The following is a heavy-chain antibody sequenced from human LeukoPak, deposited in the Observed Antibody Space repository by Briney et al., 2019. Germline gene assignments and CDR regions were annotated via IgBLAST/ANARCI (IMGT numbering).Heavy chain of an antibody. CDR2: LFITRIT. CDR3: VGQGYDYGAFNA. J-gene: IGHJ4*02. V-gene: IGHV4-4*07. D-gene: IGHD5-12*01. Sequence: SETLSLTSALSGDSITGCYWTFIPQSAGEGLEWIGRLFITRITNYNPSLQGRVTMYVDRSKRQLSMRMRSVTAADTDVYSCVGQGYDYGAFNAWGQGIMVTAPS. CDR1: GDSITGCY.